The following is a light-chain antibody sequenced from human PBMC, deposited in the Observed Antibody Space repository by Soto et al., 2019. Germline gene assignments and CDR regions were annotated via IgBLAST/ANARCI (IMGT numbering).Light chain of an antibody. CDR2: GNN. Sequence: QSVLTQPPSASGTPGQRVTISCSGSSSNIGSNTVNWYQQLPGTAPKLLIYGNNQRPSGVPDRFSGSKSGPSASLAISGLQSEDEADYYCAAWDDSLNGPGVVFGGGTQLTVL. CDR1: SSNIGSNT. V-gene: IGLV1-44*01. J-gene: IGLJ2*01. CDR3: AAWDDSLNGPGVV.